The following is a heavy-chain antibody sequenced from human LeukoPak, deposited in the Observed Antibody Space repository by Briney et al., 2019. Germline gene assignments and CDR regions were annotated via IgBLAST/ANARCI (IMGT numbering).Heavy chain of an antibody. CDR2: INHSGST. CDR3: ARPYYYGSGKFDP. Sequence: SETLSLTCAVYGGSFSGYYWSSLRHPPGKGLEWIGEINHSGSTNYNPPLKSRVTISVDTSKNQFSLKLSSVTAADTAVYYCARPYYYGSGKFDPWGQGTLVTVSS. V-gene: IGHV4-34*01. J-gene: IGHJ5*02. CDR1: GGSFSGYY. D-gene: IGHD3-10*01.